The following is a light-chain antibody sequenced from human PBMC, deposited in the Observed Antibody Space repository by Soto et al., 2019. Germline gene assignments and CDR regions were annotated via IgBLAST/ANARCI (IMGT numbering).Light chain of an antibody. V-gene: IGKV1-39*01. CDR3: QQSYSSPRT. CDR1: QSISSY. CDR2: AAF. Sequence: DIQMTQSPSSLSASVGDRVTITCLASQSISSYLNWYQQKPGKAPKLLIYAAFSLQSGVPSRFSGTGSGTDFTLTISSLQPEDFATYYCQQSYSSPRTFGQGTNLEIK. J-gene: IGKJ2*01.